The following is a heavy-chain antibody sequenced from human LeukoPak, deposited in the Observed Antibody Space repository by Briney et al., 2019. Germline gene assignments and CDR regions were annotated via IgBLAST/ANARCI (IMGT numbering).Heavy chain of an antibody. D-gene: IGHD3-22*01. Sequence: PSETLSLTCTVSGGSISRYFWSWIRQPAGKGLEWIGRIYTSGSTNYNPSLKSRVTISVDKSKNQFSLKLSSVTAADTAVYYCASTNYDSSGYYPYWGKGTLVTVSS. CDR1: GGSISRYF. CDR2: IYTSGST. V-gene: IGHV4-4*07. CDR3: ASTNYDSSGYYPY. J-gene: IGHJ4*02.